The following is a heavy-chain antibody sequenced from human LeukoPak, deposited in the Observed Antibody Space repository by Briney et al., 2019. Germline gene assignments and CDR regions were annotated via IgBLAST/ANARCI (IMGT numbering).Heavy chain of an antibody. CDR3: ARDGYSFGHDFDY. Sequence: GGSLRLSCAASGFTFSSYWMHWVRHTPGKGLVWVSRIKGDGSSTSYADSVKGRFTISRDNAKNTLYLQMNSLRAEDTAVYYYARDGYSFGHDFDYWGQGTLVTVSS. CDR1: GFTFSSYW. D-gene: IGHD5-18*01. J-gene: IGHJ4*02. V-gene: IGHV3-74*01. CDR2: IKGDGSST.